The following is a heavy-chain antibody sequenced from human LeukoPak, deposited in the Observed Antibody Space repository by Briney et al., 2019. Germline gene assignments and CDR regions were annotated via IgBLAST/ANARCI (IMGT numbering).Heavy chain of an antibody. CDR1: GFTFSSYA. Sequence: GGSLRLSCAASGFTFSSYAMSWVRQAPGKGLEWVSAIRRSGGSTYYADSVKGRFTISRDNSKNTLYLQMNSLRAEDTAVYYCAKVGSGWYYFDYWGQGTLVTVSS. CDR2: IRRSGGST. D-gene: IGHD6-19*01. J-gene: IGHJ4*02. V-gene: IGHV3-23*01. CDR3: AKVGSGWYYFDY.